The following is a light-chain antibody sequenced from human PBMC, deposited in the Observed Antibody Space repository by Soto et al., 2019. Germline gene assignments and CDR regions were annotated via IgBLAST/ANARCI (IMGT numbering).Light chain of an antibody. CDR1: QSGSTNY. CDR2: ATS. V-gene: IGKV3-20*01. Sequence: EIVLTQSPGTLSLSPGERATLSCRASQSGSTNYIAWYQQKPGQAPRLLIYATSNRATGIPDRFSGSGSGTDFTITISRLEPEDFAVYYCQHYGSSWTFGQGTKVEIK. CDR3: QHYGSSWT. J-gene: IGKJ1*01.